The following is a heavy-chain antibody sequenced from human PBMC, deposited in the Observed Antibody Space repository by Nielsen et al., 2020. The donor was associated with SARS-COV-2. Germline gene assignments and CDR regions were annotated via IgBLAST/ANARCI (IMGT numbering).Heavy chain of an antibody. CDR2: ISTKANNYAT. CDR1: GFTFSDST. Sequence: GGSLRLSCAASGFTFSDSTMHWVRQASGKGLEWVGRISTKANNYATVYTESVKDRVTISRDDSRNMAFLQMSRLRSEDTALYYCARVNPTTNSWFDAFDIWGQGTMVTVSS. CDR3: ARVNPTTNSWFDAFDI. J-gene: IGHJ3*02. V-gene: IGHV3-73*01. D-gene: IGHD6-13*01.